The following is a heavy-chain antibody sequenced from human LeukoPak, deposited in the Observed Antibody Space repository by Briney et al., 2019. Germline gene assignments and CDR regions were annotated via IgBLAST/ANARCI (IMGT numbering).Heavy chain of an antibody. CDR1: GGSISSYY. D-gene: IGHD1-14*01. J-gene: IGHJ5*02. Sequence: SETLSLTCTVSGGSISSYYWSWIRQPPGKGLEWIGYIYYSGSTNYNPSLKSRVTISVDTSKNQFSLKLSSVTAADTAVYYCARLTRLSLRWFDPWGQGTLVTVSS. CDR2: IYYSGST. CDR3: ARLTRLSLRWFDP. V-gene: IGHV4-59*12.